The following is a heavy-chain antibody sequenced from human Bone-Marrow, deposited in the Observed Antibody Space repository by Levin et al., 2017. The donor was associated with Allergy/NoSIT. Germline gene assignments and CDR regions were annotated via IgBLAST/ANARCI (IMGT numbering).Heavy chain of an antibody. J-gene: IGHJ4*02. CDR2: IYYSGST. CDR3: ARVSSSWSGLYDY. V-gene: IGHV4-59*01. D-gene: IGHD6-13*01. Sequence: GSLRLSCTVSGGSISNYYWTWIRQPPGKTLEWIGSIYYSGSTNYNPSLKSRVTISVDMSKNQVSLKLSSVTAADTAVYYCARVSSSWSGLYDYWGQGTLVTVSS. CDR1: GGSISNYY.